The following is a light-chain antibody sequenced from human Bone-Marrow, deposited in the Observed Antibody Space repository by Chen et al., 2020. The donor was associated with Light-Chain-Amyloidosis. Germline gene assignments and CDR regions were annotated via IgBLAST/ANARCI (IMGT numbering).Light chain of an antibody. Sequence: SYELTQPPSVSVSPGQTASISCSGDKLGNKYAYWYQQKPGQSPVIVIYQDTKRPSGIPERFSGYNSGNKAPLTISGTQAMDEADYYCQAWDNSTPIFGGGTELTVL. CDR1: KLGNKY. CDR2: QDT. J-gene: IGLJ2*01. V-gene: IGLV3-1*01. CDR3: QAWDNSTPI.